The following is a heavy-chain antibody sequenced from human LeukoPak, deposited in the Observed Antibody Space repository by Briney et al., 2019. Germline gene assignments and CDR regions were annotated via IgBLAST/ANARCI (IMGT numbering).Heavy chain of an antibody. D-gene: IGHD2/OR15-2a*01. CDR3: AGGAGFLIDY. CDR2: IKKDGSEK. Sequence: GGSLRLSCAASGFTFSNYWMNWVRQAPGKGPEWVAIIKKDGSEKYYVDSVKGRFTISRDNATNSLDLQMNSLRADDTAVYFCAGGAGFLIDYWGQGAVVTVSS. V-gene: IGHV3-7*01. CDR1: GFTFSNYW. J-gene: IGHJ4*02.